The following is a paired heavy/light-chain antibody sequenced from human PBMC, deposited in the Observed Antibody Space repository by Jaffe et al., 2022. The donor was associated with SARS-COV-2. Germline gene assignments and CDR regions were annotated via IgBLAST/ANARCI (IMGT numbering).Light chain of an antibody. CDR3: QQYDTWPPVT. V-gene: IGKV3-15*01. J-gene: IGKJ5*01. Sequence: IVMTQSPATLSVSPGERATLSCRASQSVSSNLAWYQQRPGQAPRLVMYGASIRATGIPVRFSGSGSGTEFTLTISSLQSEDFAVYSCQQYDTWPPVTFGQGTRLEIK. CDR1: QSVSSN. CDR2: GAS.
Heavy chain of an antibody. J-gene: IGHJ4*02. CDR1: GFSLTTSGVG. CDR3: AHRRMGSGSYIPYFDY. CDR2: IYWDDDK. D-gene: IGHD3-10*01. Sequence: QITLKESGPTLVKPTQTLTLTCTFSGFSLTTSGVGVGWIRQPPGKALEWLALIYWDDDKRYSPSLKSRLTITKDTSKNQVVLTMTNMDPVDTATYYCAHRRMGSGSYIPYFDYWGQGTLVTVSS. V-gene: IGHV2-5*02.